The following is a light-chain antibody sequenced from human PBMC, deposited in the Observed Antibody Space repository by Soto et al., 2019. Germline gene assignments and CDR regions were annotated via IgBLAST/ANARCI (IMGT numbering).Light chain of an antibody. J-gene: IGKJ5*01. V-gene: IGKV3-20*01. CDR2: GAS. CDR1: QSVSSNY. Sequence: EIVLTQSPDTLSLSPGERATLSCRASQSVSSNYLAWYQQKPGQAPRLLVYGASSRATGIPDRFSGSGSGTDFTLPISSREPEEFALFYCQQYDNSITFGQGTRLE. CDR3: QQYDNSIT.